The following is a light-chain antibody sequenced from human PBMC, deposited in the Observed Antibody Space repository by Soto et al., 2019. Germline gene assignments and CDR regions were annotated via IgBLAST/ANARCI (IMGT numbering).Light chain of an antibody. Sequence: VLAQSRGTLSVWPWDGTRFXSRASQSVTTNLAWYQHKPGQSPRLLISDASTGASGIPPRFSGSGSGTEFTLTIDRLQSADFAVYYCQQYDRWPVTFGGGTKVDNK. J-gene: IGKJ4*01. CDR3: QQYDRWPVT. V-gene: IGKV3-15*01. CDR1: QSVTTN. CDR2: DAS.